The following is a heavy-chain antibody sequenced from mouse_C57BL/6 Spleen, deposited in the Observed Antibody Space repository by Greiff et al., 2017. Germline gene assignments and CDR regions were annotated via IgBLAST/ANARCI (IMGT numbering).Heavy chain of an antibody. CDR3: ARALTVVATDYAMDY. CDR2: INPSNGGT. D-gene: IGHD1-1*01. CDR1: GYTFTSYW. J-gene: IGHJ4*01. V-gene: IGHV1-53*01. Sequence: VQLQQPGTELVKPGASVKLSCKASGYTFTSYWMHWVKQRPGQGLEWIGNINPSNGGTNYNEKFKSKATLTVDKSSSTAYMQLSSLTSEDSAVYYCARALTVVATDYAMDYWGQGTSVTVSS.